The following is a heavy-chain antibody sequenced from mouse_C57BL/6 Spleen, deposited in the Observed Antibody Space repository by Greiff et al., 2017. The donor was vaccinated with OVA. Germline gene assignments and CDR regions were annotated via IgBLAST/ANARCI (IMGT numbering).Heavy chain of an antibody. J-gene: IGHJ1*03. V-gene: IGHV1-5*01. CDR3: TRTVVARGYFDV. D-gene: IGHD1-1*01. CDR1: GYTFTSYW. Sequence: VQLQQSGTVLARPGASVKMSCKTSGYTFTSYWMHWVKQRPGQGLEWIGAIYPGNSDTSYNQKFKGKAKLTAVTSASTAYMELSSLTNEDSAVYYCTRTVVARGYFDVWGTGTTVTVSS. CDR2: IYPGNSDT.